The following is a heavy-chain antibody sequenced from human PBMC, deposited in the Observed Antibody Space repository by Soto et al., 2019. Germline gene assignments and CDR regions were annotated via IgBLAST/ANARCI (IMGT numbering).Heavy chain of an antibody. J-gene: IGHJ4*02. V-gene: IGHV4-59*01. CDR2: IYYSGST. CDR1: GGSISSYY. D-gene: IGHD3-22*01. CDR3: ARGGYYDSSGYSECFDY. Sequence: SETLSLTCTVSGGSISSYYWSWIRQPPGKGLEWIGYIYYSGSTNYNPSLKSRVTISVDTSKNQFSLKLSSVTAADTAVYYCARGGYYDSSGYSECFDYWGQGTLVTVSS.